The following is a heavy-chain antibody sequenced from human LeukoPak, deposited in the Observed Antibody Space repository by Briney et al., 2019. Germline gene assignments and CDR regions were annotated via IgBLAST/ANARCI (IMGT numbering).Heavy chain of an antibody. CDR1: GFTFSNAW. J-gene: IGHJ4*02. CDR2: IRSKAYGETA. CDR3: TRDRGAYNLYDY. Sequence: PGGSLRLSCAASGFTFSNAWMNWVCQAPGKGLEWVGFIRSKAYGETADYAASVKGRFTISRDDSKAIAYLQMNSLKTEDTAVYHCTRDRGAYNLYDYWGQGTLVTVSS. D-gene: IGHD1-1*01. V-gene: IGHV3-49*04.